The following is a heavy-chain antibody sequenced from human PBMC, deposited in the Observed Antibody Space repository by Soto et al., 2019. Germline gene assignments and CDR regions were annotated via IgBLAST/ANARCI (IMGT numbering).Heavy chain of an antibody. J-gene: IGHJ4*02. CDR3: APGGGSYVLY. V-gene: IGHV3-30-3*01. CDR2: ILHDGSSK. Sequence: QVQLVESGGGVVQPGRSLRLSCAASGFTFSIYAMHWVRQAPGKGLEWVALILHDGSSKYYADSVKGRFTISRDNSNNTLYLQMNSLRAEDTAVYYCAPGGGSYVLYWGQGTLVTVSS. CDR1: GFTFSIYA. D-gene: IGHD1-26*01.